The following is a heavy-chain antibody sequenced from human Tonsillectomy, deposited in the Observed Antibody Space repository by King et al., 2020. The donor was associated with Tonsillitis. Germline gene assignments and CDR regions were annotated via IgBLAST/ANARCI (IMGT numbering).Heavy chain of an antibody. J-gene: IGHJ5*02. CDR3: SGGGVAITIFGVVITEVDGWFDP. V-gene: IGHV3-30*01. D-gene: IGHD3-3*01. Sequence: VQLVEFGGGVVQPGRSLRLSCAASGFTFSSYAMHWVRQAPGKGLEWVAVISYDGSNKYYADSVKGRFTITRDNSKNTLYLQMNSLRAVDTAVYYCSGGGVAITIFGVVITEVDGWFDPWGQGTLVTVSS. CDR2: ISYDGSNK. CDR1: GFTFSSYA.